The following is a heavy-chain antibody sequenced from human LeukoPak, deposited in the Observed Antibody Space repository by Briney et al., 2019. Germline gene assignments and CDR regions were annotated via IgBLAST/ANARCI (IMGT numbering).Heavy chain of an antibody. D-gene: IGHD6-13*01. Sequence: SETLSLTCTVSGGSISSYYWSWIRQPPGKGLEWMGYIYYSGSTNYNPSLKSRVTISVDTSKNQFSLKLNSVTAADTAVYYCARGQQLDYYYMDVWGKGTTVTVSS. CDR3: ARGQQLDYYYMDV. J-gene: IGHJ6*03. CDR1: GGSISSYY. CDR2: IYYSGST. V-gene: IGHV4-59*01.